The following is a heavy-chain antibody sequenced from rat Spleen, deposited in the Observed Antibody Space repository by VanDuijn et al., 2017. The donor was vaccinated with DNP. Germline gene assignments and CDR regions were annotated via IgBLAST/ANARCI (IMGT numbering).Heavy chain of an antibody. J-gene: IGHJ3*01. D-gene: IGHD1-11*01. CDR3: ATGVYGGYEDWFAY. V-gene: IGHV5-19*01. CDR1: GFSFSNYG. Sequence: EVQLVESGGGLVQPGRSLKLSCAASGFSFSNYGFHWIRQAPTKGLEWVASITTAGGNTYYRDSVKGRFTISRDYARSTLYLQMDSLRSEDTATYYCATGVYGGYEDWFAYWGQGTLVTVSS. CDR2: ITTAGGNT.